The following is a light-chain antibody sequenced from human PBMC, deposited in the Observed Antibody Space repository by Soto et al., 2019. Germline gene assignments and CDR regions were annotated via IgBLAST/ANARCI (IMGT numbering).Light chain of an antibody. J-gene: IGLJ1*01. V-gene: IGLV1-47*01. CDR3: AVWDESLNVFV. Sequence: QSVLTQPPSASGTPGQRVIISCSGSSSNIGVNFVSWYQQLPGAAPKLLIYKNDQRPSGVPDRFSGSTSGTSASLAISGLLFDDEADYYCAVWDESLNVFVFGAGTKLTVL. CDR1: SSNIGVNF. CDR2: KND.